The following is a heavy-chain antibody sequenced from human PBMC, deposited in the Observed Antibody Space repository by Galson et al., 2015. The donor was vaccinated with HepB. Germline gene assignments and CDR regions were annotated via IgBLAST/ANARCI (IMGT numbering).Heavy chain of an antibody. J-gene: IGHJ4*02. CDR3: AKGYCSSTSCYIDY. CDR1: GGTFSSYA. D-gene: IGHD2-2*02. V-gene: IGHV1-69*04. Sequence: SVKVSCKASGGTFSSYAISWVRQAPGQGLEWMGRIIPILGIANYAQKFQGRVTITADKSTSTAYMELSSLRSEDTAVYYCAKGYCSSTSCYIDYWGQGTLVTVSS. CDR2: IIPILGIA.